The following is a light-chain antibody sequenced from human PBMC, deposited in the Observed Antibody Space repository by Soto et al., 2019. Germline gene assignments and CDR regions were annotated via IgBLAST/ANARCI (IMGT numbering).Light chain of an antibody. V-gene: IGLV2-14*02. CDR3: SSYTGTSAPYV. CDR2: DVT. Sequence: QSALTQPTSVSGTPGQTITISYTGTRSDVGNYDLVSWYQQHPGKAPVMIIYDVTNRPSGVSHRFSGPKSGNTASLTISGLQAEDEADYYCSSYTGTSAPYVLGTGTKLTVL. J-gene: IGLJ1*01. CDR1: RSDVGNYDL.